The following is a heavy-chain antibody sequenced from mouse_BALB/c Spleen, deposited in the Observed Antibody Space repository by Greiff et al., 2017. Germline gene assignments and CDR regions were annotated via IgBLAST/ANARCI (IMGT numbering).Heavy chain of an antibody. V-gene: IGHV1-14*01. CDR3: ARWYYGSSYYFDY. J-gene: IGHJ2*01. D-gene: IGHD1-1*01. CDR2: INPYNDGT. Sequence: EVKLVESGPELVKPGASVKMSCKASGYTFTSYVMHWVKQKPGQGLEWIGYINPYNDGTKYNEKFKGKATLTSDKSSSTAYMELSSLTSEDSAVYYCARWYYGSSYYFDYWGQGTTLTVSS. CDR1: GYTFTSYV.